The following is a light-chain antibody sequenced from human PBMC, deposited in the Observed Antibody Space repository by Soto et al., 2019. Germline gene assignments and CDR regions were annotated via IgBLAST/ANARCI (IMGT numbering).Light chain of an antibody. CDR2: DAS. V-gene: IGKV3-11*01. CDR3: HQRQYWPPIT. Sequence: VVLTQSPATLSLSPGERATHSCRTSLSVSVYLDWYQQKPGQAPRLLISDASNRATGIPARFSGSGSGTDFTLTISSLEPEDFAVYYCHQRQYWPPITFGQGTRLEIK. J-gene: IGKJ5*01. CDR1: LSVSVY.